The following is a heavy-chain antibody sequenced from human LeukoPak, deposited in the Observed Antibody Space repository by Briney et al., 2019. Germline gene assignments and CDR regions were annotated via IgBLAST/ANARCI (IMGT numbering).Heavy chain of an antibody. CDR1: GYTFTSYY. CDR2: INPSGGST. D-gene: IGHD1-26*01. CDR3: TRDRRGSYFLYYYYYMDV. J-gene: IGHJ6*03. V-gene: IGHV1-46*01. Sequence: GASVKVSCKASGYTFTSYYMHWVRQAPGQGLEWMGIINPSGGSTSYAQKFRGRVTMTRDMSTSTVYMELSSLRSEDTAVYYCTRDRRGSYFLYYYYYMDVWGKGTTVTVSS.